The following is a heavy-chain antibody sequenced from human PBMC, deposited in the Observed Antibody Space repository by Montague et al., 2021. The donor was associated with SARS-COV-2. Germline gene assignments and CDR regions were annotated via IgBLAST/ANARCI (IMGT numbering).Heavy chain of an antibody. J-gene: IGHJ4*02. V-gene: IGHV4-34*01. CDR2: ITYSGST. CDR1: GGSFSGYC. Sequence: SETLSLTCAVYGGSFSGYCWTWIRQPPGKGLEWIGEITYSGSTNYNPSLKGRVTVSVDTSKSQFSPNLRSVTAADTAIYYCARVADYDVLTGFVTEGFDYWGQGTLVTVSS. D-gene: IGHD3-9*01. CDR3: ARVADYDVLTGFVTEGFDY.